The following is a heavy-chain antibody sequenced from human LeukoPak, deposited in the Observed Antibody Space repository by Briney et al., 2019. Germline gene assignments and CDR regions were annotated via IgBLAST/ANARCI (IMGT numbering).Heavy chain of an antibody. Sequence: GGSLRLSCAASGFTFSGSAMHWVRQASGKGLEWVGRIRSKANSYATAYAASVKGRFTISRDDSKNTAYLQMNSLKTEDTAVYYCTRRGSWELLSDAFDIWGQGTMVTVSS. D-gene: IGHD1-26*01. CDR3: TRRGSWELLSDAFDI. V-gene: IGHV3-73*01. CDR1: GFTFSGSA. J-gene: IGHJ3*02. CDR2: IRSKANSYAT.